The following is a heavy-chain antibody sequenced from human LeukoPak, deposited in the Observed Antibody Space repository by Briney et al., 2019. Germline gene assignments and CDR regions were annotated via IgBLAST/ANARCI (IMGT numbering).Heavy chain of an antibody. CDR2: IYHSGST. J-gene: IGHJ4*02. D-gene: IGHD6-19*01. CDR3: ARGSYSSGWYRGVYYFDY. V-gene: IGHV4-38-2*01. CDR1: GYSISSGYY. Sequence: SETLSLTCAVSGYSISSGYYWGWIRQPPGKGLEWISNIYHSGSTYYNPSPKSRVTISVDTSKNQFSLKVYSVTAADTAMYYCARGSYSSGWYRGVYYFDYWGQGILVTVSS.